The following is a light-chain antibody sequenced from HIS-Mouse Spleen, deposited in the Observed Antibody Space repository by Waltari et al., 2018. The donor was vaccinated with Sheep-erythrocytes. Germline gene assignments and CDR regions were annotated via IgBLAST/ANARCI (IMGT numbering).Light chain of an antibody. CDR3: CSYAGSYNHV. V-gene: IGLV2-14*03. Sequence: QSALTQPASVSGSPGQSITISCTGTSSDVGGYNYVSWYQQHPGKATKLMIYDVSNRPSGVSNRFSGSKSGNTASLTISGLQAEDEADYYCCSYAGSYNHVFATGTKVTVL. CDR2: DVS. J-gene: IGLJ1*01. CDR1: SSDVGGYNY.